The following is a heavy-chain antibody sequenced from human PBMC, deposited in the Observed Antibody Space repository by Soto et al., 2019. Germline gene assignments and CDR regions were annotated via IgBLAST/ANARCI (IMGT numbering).Heavy chain of an antibody. Sequence: QVQLQESGPGLVKPSETLSLTCTVSGGSVSSGSYYWSWIRQPPGKGLEWIGYIYYSGSTNYNPSLKSRVTISVDTFKNQFSLKLSSVTAADTAVYYCARGHLEYYDILTGYSHWGQGTLVTVSS. D-gene: IGHD3-9*01. J-gene: IGHJ4*02. CDR3: ARGHLEYYDILTGYSH. CDR2: IYYSGST. CDR1: GGSVSSGSYY. V-gene: IGHV4-61*01.